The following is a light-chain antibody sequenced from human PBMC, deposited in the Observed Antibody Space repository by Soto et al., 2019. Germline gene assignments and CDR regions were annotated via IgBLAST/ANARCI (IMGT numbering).Light chain of an antibody. Sequence: DIQMTQSPSSLSASVGDRVTITCRASQSISSYLNWYQQKPGKAPKLLIYAASSLQSGVPSRFSVSGSGTDCTRTSSILQPEDFATYYCQQSDSTLFTCGPGTKVHI. V-gene: IGKV1-39*01. CDR3: QQSDSTLFT. CDR2: AAS. J-gene: IGKJ3*01. CDR1: QSISSY.